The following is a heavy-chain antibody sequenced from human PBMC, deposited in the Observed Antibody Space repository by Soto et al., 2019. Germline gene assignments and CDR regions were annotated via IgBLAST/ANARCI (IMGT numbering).Heavy chain of an antibody. D-gene: IGHD5-12*01. CDR3: AREIRGSQFATLAD. CDR1: GGTFSSYT. CDR2: IIPIFGAA. Sequence: QVQLVQSGAEVKKPGSSVKVSCKASGGTFSSYTISWVRQAPGQGLEWMGGIIPIFGAATYAQKFQGRVTITADESTSTAYMELGSLRSEDTAVYYCAREIRGSQFATLADWGQGTMVTVSS. V-gene: IGHV1-69*12. J-gene: IGHJ3*01.